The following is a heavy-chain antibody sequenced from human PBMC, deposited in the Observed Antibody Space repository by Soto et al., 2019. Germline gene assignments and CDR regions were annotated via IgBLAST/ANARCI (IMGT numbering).Heavy chain of an antibody. Sequence: EVQLLESGGGLVQPGGSLRLSCAASGFTFSTYAMSWVRQAPGKGLEWVSVISASSGSTFYADSVKGRFTVSRDNSRNTLYLQVISLRVEDTAVYYCAKDLRTSTNYNYGMDVWGQGTTVTVSS. CDR3: AKDLRTSTNYNYGMDV. CDR1: GFTFSTYA. CDR2: ISASSGST. V-gene: IGHV3-23*01. J-gene: IGHJ6*02.